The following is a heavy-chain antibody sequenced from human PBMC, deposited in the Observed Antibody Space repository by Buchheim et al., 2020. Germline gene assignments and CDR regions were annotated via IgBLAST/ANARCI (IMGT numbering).Heavy chain of an antibody. CDR1: GGSFSGYY. CDR2: INHSGST. J-gene: IGHJ4*02. CDR3: ARGPLERGYSYGYYVSYYFDY. D-gene: IGHD5-18*01. Sequence: QVQLQKWGAGLSKPSETLSLTCAVYGGSFSGYYWSWIRQPPGKGLEWIGEINHSGSTNYNPSLKSRVTISVDTSKNQFSLKLSSVTAADTAVYYCARGPLERGYSYGYYVSYYFDYWGQGTL. V-gene: IGHV4-34*01.